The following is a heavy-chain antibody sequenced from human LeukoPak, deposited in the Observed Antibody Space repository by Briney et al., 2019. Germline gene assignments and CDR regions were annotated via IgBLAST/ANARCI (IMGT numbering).Heavy chain of an antibody. D-gene: IGHD1-26*01. CDR2: IYTSGST. V-gene: IGHV4-61*02. J-gene: IGHJ6*03. CDR3: ARDRWELLEGYYYYYMDV. CDR1: GASISSGSYY. Sequence: SETLSLTCTVSGASISSGSYYWSWIRQPAGKGLEWIGRIYTSGSTNYNPSLKSRVTISVDTSKNQFSLKLSSVTAADTAVYYCARDRWELLEGYYYYYMDVWGKGTTVTVSS.